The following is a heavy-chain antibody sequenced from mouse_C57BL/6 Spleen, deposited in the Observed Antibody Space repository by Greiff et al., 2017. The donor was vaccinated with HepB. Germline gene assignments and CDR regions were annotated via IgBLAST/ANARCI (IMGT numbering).Heavy chain of an antibody. CDR2: INPNNGGT. CDR1: GYTFTDYN. D-gene: IGHD2-2*01. Sequence: EVKLVESGPELVKPGASVKMSCKASGYTFTDYNMHWVKQSHGKSLEWIGYINPNNGGTSYNQKFKGKATLTVNKSSSTAYMELRSLTSEDSAVYYCARSRGLRALTPWYFDVWGTGTTVTVSS. V-gene: IGHV1-22*01. J-gene: IGHJ1*03. CDR3: ARSRGLRALTPWYFDV.